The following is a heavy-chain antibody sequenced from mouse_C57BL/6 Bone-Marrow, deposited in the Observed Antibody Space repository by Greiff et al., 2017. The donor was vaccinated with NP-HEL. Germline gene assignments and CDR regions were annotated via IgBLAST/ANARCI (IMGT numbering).Heavy chain of an antibody. CDR2: IDPSDSYT. V-gene: IGHV1-69*01. CDR1: GYTFTSYW. Sequence: QVQLQQSGAELVMPGASVKLSCKASGYTFTSYWMHWVKQRPGQGLEWIGEIDPSDSYTNYNQKFKGKSTLTVDKSSSTAYMQLSSLTSEDSAVYYCAREVERLGRGDFDYWGQGTTLTVSS. J-gene: IGHJ2*01. CDR3: AREVERLGRGDFDY. D-gene: IGHD4-1*01.